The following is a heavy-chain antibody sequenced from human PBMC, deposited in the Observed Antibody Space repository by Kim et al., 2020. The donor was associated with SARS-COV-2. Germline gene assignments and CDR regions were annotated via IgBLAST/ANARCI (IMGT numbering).Heavy chain of an antibody. CDR1: GSSIGSGYY. CDR3: SRHEVSGWINFDK. J-gene: IGHJ3*02. CDR2: ISHSGHT. Sequence: SETLSLTCSVSGSSIGSGYYWGWLRRPPGGRLEGIGRISHSGHTYSNPSLQNRGTISVDTSKKQFSLNLSSVTAADTAVYYCSRHEVSGWINFDKWGHG. V-gene: IGHV4-38-2*01. D-gene: IGHD6-25*01.